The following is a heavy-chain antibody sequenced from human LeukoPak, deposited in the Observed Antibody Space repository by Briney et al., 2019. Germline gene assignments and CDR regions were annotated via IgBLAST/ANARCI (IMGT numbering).Heavy chain of an antibody. V-gene: IGHV3-30*18. CDR3: AKDRSRSSITIFGVAMYGMDV. CDR1: GFTFSSYG. J-gene: IGHJ6*02. D-gene: IGHD3-3*01. Sequence: GGSLRLSCAASGFTFSSYGMHWVRQAPGKGLEWVAVISYDGSNKYYADSVKGRFTISRDNSKNTLYLQMNSLRAEDTAVYYCAKDRSRSSITIFGVAMYGMDVWGQGTTVTVSS. CDR2: ISYDGSNK.